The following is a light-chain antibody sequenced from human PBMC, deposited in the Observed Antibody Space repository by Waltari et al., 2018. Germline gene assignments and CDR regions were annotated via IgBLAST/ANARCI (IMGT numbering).Light chain of an antibody. V-gene: IGKV1-12*01. J-gene: IGKJ4*01. CDR2: GAS. Sequence: DIQMTQSPSSVSAFVGDRVTITCRASQSISNWLAWYQQKPGKAPKLRIYGASDLHSGVPSRFSGSGAGTDFTLTISSLQAEDFATYYCQQVNSFPATFGGGTTVEIK. CDR1: QSISNW. CDR3: QQVNSFPAT.